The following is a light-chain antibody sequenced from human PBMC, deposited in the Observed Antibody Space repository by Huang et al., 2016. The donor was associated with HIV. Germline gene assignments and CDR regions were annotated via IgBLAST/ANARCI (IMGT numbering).Light chain of an antibody. CDR3: QQYCSSPRVT. J-gene: IGKJ3*01. Sequence: DIRMTQSPSSLSASVGDRVTITCRASQHITNCLNWYQQRPGRAPKLLIYATSTLQSGVPSRFSGSVSGTDFTLTITNLQPDDLSTYSCQQYCSSPRVTFGPGTKVTI. CDR2: ATS. CDR1: QHITNC. V-gene: IGKV1-39*01.